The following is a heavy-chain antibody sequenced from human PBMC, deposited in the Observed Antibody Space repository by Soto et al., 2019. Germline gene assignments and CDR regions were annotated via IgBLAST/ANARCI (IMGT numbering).Heavy chain of an antibody. CDR2: INPNGGST. Sequence: GASVKVSCKASGYTFTGYYMHWVRQAPGQGLEWMGWINPNGGSTSYAQKFQGRVTMTRDTSTSTVYMELSSLRSEDTAVYYCATGDYGYYYYYYMDVWGKGTTVIVSS. J-gene: IGHJ6*03. V-gene: IGHV1-46*03. CDR1: GYTFTGYY. CDR3: ATGDYGYYYYYYMDV. D-gene: IGHD4-17*01.